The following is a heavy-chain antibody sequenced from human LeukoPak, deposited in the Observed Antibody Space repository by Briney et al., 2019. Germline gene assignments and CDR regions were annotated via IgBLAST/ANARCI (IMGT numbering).Heavy chain of an antibody. V-gene: IGHV4-34*01. Sequence: PSETLSLTCGVYGGSFSDHYWKWIRQPPGKGLEWIGEINHSGSTNYNPSLKSRVIISVDTPKNQFSLKLSSVTAADTAVYYCARSGYTRRFIDYWGQGTLVTVSS. J-gene: IGHJ4*02. CDR1: GGSFSDHY. D-gene: IGHD5-24*01. CDR3: ARSGYTRRFIDY. CDR2: INHSGST.